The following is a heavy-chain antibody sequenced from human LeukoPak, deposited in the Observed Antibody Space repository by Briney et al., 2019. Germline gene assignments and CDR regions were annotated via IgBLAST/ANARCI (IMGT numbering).Heavy chain of an antibody. J-gene: IGHJ4*02. V-gene: IGHV3-23*01. Sequence: GGSLRLSCAASGFTFSSYAMSWVRQAPGKGLEWVSAISGSGGSTYYADSVKGRFTISRDNSQNTLYLQMNSLRAEDTAVYYCAKDWAGSDKRYYFDYWGQGTLVTVSS. CDR2: ISGSGGST. CDR3: AKDWAGSDKRYYFDY. D-gene: IGHD5-24*01. CDR1: GFTFSSYA.